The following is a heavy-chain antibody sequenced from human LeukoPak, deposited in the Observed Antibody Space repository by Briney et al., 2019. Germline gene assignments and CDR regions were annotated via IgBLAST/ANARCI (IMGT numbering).Heavy chain of an antibody. D-gene: IGHD3-22*01. CDR2: IYYSGST. CDR1: GGSISSGGYY. CDR3: ARDRYDSSGFDY. V-gene: IGHV4-31*03. J-gene: IGHJ4*02. Sequence: SETLSLTCTVSGGSISSGGYYWSWIRQHPGKGLEWIGYIYYSGSTYYNPSLKSRATLSVNTSKNQFSLKLSSVTAADTAVYYCARDRYDSSGFDYWGQGTLVTVSS.